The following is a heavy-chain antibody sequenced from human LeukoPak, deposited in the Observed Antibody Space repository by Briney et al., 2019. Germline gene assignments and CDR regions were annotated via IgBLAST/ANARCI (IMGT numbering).Heavy chain of an antibody. CDR2: IYYSGST. J-gene: IGHJ5*02. V-gene: IGHV4-39*01. Sequence: SETLSLTSTVSGGSISSSIYYWGWIRHPPGKGLGWIGNIYYSGSTYYNPPLKSRATISVDTSKNQLSRKLSSLTAAAPPVYYCARSIAEAGTRFDPWGQGTLVTVSS. CDR3: ARSIAEAGTRFDP. D-gene: IGHD6-13*01. CDR1: GGSISSSIYY.